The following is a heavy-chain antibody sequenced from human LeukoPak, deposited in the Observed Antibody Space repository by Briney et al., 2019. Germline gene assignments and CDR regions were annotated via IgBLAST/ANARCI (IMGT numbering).Heavy chain of an antibody. D-gene: IGHD3-10*02. V-gene: IGHV3-23*01. Sequence: GGSLRLSCAASGFTFSSYAMTWVRQAPGKGLEWVSAISGSGDSTYYADSVKGLFTISRDNSKNTLYLQMNNLRAEDTAVYYCAKDLETTMYYFDYWGQGTLVTVSS. CDR3: AKDLETTMYYFDY. J-gene: IGHJ4*02. CDR2: ISGSGDST. CDR1: GFTFSSYA.